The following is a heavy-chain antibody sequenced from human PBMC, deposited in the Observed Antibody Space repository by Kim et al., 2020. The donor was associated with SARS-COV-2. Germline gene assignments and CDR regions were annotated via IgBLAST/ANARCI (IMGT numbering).Heavy chain of an antibody. D-gene: IGHD3-10*01. Sequence: ASVKVSCKASGYTFTRYAMNWVRQAPGQGLEWMGWINTNTGNPTYAQGFTGRFVFSLDTSVSTAYLQISSLKAEDTAVYYCARGNGELLWFGELLWGYGMDVWGQGTTVTVSS. CDR2: INTNTGNP. CDR1: GYTFTRYA. V-gene: IGHV7-4-1*02. CDR3: ARGNGELLWFGELLWGYGMDV. J-gene: IGHJ6*02.